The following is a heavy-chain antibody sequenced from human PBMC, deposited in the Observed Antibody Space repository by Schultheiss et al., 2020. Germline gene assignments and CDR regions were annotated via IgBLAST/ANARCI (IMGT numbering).Heavy chain of an antibody. Sequence: SETLSLTCIVSGGSISSGGYYWSWFRQPPGEGLAWIGFISYTGSTYYNPSLKSRVTISVDTSKNQFSLKLSSVTAADTAVYCCARGGLGAGAPRYWGQGTLVTVSS. CDR1: GGSISSGGYY. J-gene: IGHJ4*02. D-gene: IGHD4/OR15-4a*01. V-gene: IGHV4-30-4*01. CDR2: ISYTGST. CDR3: ARGGLGAGAPRY.